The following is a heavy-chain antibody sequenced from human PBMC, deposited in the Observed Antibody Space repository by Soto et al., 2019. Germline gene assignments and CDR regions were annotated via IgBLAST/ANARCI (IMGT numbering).Heavy chain of an antibody. CDR3: ARQGSNGAYYYYGMDV. Sequence: RGESLKISCKGSGYRFSSYWIAWVRQMPGKGLEWMGIIYPGDSDTRYSPSFQGQVTFSVDKSNSTAYLQWSSLKASDTAIYYCARQGSNGAYYYYGMDVWGQGTTVTVSS. CDR1: GYRFSSYW. CDR2: IYPGDSDT. D-gene: IGHD2-8*01. V-gene: IGHV5-51*01. J-gene: IGHJ6*02.